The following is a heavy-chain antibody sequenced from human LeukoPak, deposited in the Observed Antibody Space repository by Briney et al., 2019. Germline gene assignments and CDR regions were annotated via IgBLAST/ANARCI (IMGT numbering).Heavy chain of an antibody. J-gene: IGHJ4*02. Sequence: GGSLRLSCAASGFTLSSYWMSWVRQAPGKGLEWVANIKDEGSEKDYVDSVKGRFTLSRDNPKNSLYLQMHSLSAEDTAVYYCARDIAPAGLFFDYWGQGTLVTVSS. CDR3: ARDIAPAGLFFDY. CDR1: GFTLSSYW. V-gene: IGHV3-7*01. D-gene: IGHD6-13*01. CDR2: IKDEGSEK.